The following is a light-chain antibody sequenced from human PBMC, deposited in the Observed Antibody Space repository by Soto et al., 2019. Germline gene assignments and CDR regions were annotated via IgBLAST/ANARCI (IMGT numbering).Light chain of an antibody. CDR3: QQYNNWPFT. Sequence: EIVMTQSPATLSVSPGERATLSCRASQSVGTNLAWYQQKPAQAPRLLIYGASTRATGIPARFSGSGSGTEFTLTISSLQSEDFAVYYCQQYNNWPFTFGPGTKVDIK. V-gene: IGKV3-15*01. J-gene: IGKJ3*01. CDR1: QSVGTN. CDR2: GAS.